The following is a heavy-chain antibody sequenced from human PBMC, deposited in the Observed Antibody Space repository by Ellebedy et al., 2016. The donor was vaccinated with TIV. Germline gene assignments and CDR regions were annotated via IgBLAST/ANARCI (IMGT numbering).Heavy chain of an antibody. CDR1: GFSFSDYA. V-gene: IGHV3-23*01. CDR3: AKGGGFGEVVIYYLDP. CDR2: ISGSGGSA. Sequence: GESLKISCAASGFSFSDYAMSWVRQAPGKGLEWVSGISGSGGSAYYAESGRGRFTASRDNTKNTLFLQMNSLRVEDTAVYFCAKGGGFGEVVIYYLDPWGQGTPVTVSS. D-gene: IGHD3-10*01. J-gene: IGHJ5*02.